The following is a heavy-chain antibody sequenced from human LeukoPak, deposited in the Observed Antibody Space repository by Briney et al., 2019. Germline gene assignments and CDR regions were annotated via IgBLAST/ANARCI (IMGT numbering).Heavy chain of an antibody. D-gene: IGHD2-15*01. J-gene: IGHJ4*02. CDR2: INPSDGST. V-gene: IGHV1-46*01. CDR1: GYTFPRYY. Sequence: GASVKVSCQASGYTFPRYYMHWVRQAPGQGLEWVGIINPSDGSTNYAQKFQGRVTMTRDMSTSTVYMELSSLRSEDTAVYYCARSGCSGGTCFFDYWGQGTLVTVSS. CDR3: ARSGCSGGTCFFDY.